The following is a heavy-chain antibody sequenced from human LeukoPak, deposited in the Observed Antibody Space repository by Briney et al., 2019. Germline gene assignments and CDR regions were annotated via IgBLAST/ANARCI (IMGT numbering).Heavy chain of an antibody. Sequence: SETLSLTCTVSGVSISSGHYFWAWIRQPPGRRLECIASVPYSGSTYYDPSFNGRVTLSVDMSKNQFSLRLNSVTAADTAVYYCARHTIDTSLGGVPAFFDSWGQGTPVTVSS. J-gene: IGHJ5*01. V-gene: IGHV4-39*07. CDR3: ARHTIDTSLGGVPAFFDS. CDR1: GVSISSGHYF. D-gene: IGHD3-16*01. CDR2: VPYSGST.